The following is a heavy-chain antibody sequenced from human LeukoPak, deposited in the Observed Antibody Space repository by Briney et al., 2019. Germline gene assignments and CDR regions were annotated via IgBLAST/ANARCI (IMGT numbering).Heavy chain of an antibody. Sequence: GGSLRLSCAASGFTFSNYAMSWARQAPGKGLEWVSAISGSGGSTYYADSVKGRFTIYRDNSKNTLYLQMNSLRAEDTAVYYCTKGTIWLPFDYWGQGTLVTVSS. CDR2: ISGSGGST. J-gene: IGHJ4*02. CDR3: TKGTIWLPFDY. V-gene: IGHV3-23*01. D-gene: IGHD5-18*01. CDR1: GFTFSNYA.